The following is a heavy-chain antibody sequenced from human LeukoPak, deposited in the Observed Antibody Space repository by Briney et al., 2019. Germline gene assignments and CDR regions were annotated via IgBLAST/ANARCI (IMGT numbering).Heavy chain of an antibody. V-gene: IGHV4-39*01. J-gene: IGHJ4*02. CDR3: ARHDGSNNLDY. CDR1: GGSITSSSYY. Sequence: PSETLSLTCTVSGGSITSSSYYWGWIRQPPGKGLEWIGSIYYSGNTYYKPSPKSRVTISVDTSKNQSSLKLSSVTAADTAVYYCARHDGSNNLDYWGQGTLVTVSS. CDR2: IYYSGNT. D-gene: IGHD1-14*01.